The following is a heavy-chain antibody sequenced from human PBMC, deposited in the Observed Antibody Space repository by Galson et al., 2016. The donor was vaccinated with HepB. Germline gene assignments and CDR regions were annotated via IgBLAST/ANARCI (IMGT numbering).Heavy chain of an antibody. CDR1: GYTFTSYG. J-gene: IGHJ4*02. V-gene: IGHV1-18*04. CDR3: ARDPNILLWLGELWGFDY. Sequence: SVKVSCKASGYTFTSYGISWVRQAPGQGLEWMGWISTYKGNTNYAPKLQGRITMTTDTSTGTAYMDLRSLRADDTAVYYCARDPNILLWLGELWGFDYWGQGTLVTVSS. CDR2: ISTYKGNT. D-gene: IGHD3-10*01.